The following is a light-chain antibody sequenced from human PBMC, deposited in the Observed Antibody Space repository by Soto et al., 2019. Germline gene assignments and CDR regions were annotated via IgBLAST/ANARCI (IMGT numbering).Light chain of an antibody. Sequence: QSVLTQPPSASGTPGQRVTISCSGSSSNIGSNYVYWYQQLPGTAPKLLIYRNDQRPSGVPDRFSGSKSGTSGSLAISGLRSEDEADYYCVAWDGSLTGPSWVFGGGTKVTVL. CDR2: RND. V-gene: IGLV1-47*01. CDR3: VAWDGSLTGPSWV. CDR1: SSNIGSNY. J-gene: IGLJ3*02.